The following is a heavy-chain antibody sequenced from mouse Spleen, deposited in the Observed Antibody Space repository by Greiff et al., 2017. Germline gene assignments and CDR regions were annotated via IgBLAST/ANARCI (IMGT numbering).Heavy chain of an antibody. CDR1: GFSLTNYA. CDR3: ARNKGSYYSNYGYFDV. J-gene: IGHJ1*01. Sequence: VKLQESGPGLVAPSQSLSITCTVSGFSLTNYAVHWVRQSPGKGLEWLGVIWSDGSTDYNAAFISRLSISKDNPKSQVFFKMNSLQADDTAIYYCARNKGSYYSNYGYFDVWGAGTTVTVSS. V-gene: IGHV2-4-1*01. CDR2: IWSDGST. D-gene: IGHD2-5*01.